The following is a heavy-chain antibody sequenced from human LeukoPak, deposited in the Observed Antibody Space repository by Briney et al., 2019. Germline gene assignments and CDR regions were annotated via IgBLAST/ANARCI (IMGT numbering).Heavy chain of an antibody. J-gene: IGHJ4*02. CDR2: INPDASKV. CDR3: ARDRGYSSFDY. D-gene: IGHD2-15*01. V-gene: IGHV3-7*01. Sequence: GGSLRLSCAAYGFTFSNSWMTWVRQAPGRDLEWVATINPDASKVAYVGSVKGRFTISRDNAKNSVYLQMSSLRVEETGVFYCARDRGYSSFDYWGQGALVAVSS. CDR1: GFTFSNSW.